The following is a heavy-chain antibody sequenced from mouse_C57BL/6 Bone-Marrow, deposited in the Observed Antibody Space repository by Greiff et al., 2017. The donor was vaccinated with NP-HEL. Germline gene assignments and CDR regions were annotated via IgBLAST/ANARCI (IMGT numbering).Heavy chain of an antibody. CDR1: GFTFSNYW. V-gene: IGHV6-3*01. Sequence: EVKLQESGGGLVQPGGSMKLSCVASGFTFSNYWMNWVRQSPEKGLEWVAQIRLKSDNYATHYAESVKGRFTISRDDSKSSVYLQMNNLRAEDTGIYYCTEPFYYGSSYGFAYWGQGTLVTVSA. D-gene: IGHD1-1*01. CDR2: IRLKSDNYAT. J-gene: IGHJ3*01. CDR3: TEPFYYGSSYGFAY.